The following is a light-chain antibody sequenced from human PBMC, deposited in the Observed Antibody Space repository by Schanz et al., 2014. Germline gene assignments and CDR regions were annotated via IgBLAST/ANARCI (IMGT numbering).Light chain of an antibody. CDR2: EGT. V-gene: IGLV2-14*02. CDR3: CSYAGSYTVV. J-gene: IGLJ2*01. Sequence: QSVLTQPASVSGSPGQSITISCTGTSSDLGSYNLVSWYQQHPGKAPKLMIYEGTKRPSGVPDRFSGSKSGNTASLTISGLQAEDEADYYCCSYAGSYTVVFGGGTKLTVL. CDR1: SSDLGSYNL.